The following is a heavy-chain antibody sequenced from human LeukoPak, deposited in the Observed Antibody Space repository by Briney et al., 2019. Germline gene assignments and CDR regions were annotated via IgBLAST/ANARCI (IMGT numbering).Heavy chain of an antibody. V-gene: IGHV1-2*06. J-gene: IGHJ4*02. D-gene: IGHD4-17*01. Sequence: ASVKVSCKASGYTFTSYDINWVRQATGQGLEWMGRINPNSGGTNYAQKFQGRVTMTRDTSISTAYMELSRLRSDDTAVYYCARAPLNGDYIDYWGQGTLVTVSS. CDR3: ARAPLNGDYIDY. CDR1: GYTFTSYD. CDR2: INPNSGGT.